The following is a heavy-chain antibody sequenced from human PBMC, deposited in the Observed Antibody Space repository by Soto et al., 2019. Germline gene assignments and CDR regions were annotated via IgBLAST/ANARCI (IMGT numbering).Heavy chain of an antibody. CDR3: AKLPMYSSGWVDY. CDR1: GFTFSSYA. CDR2: ISGSSGST. V-gene: IGHV3-23*01. D-gene: IGHD6-19*01. Sequence: GSLRLSCAASGFTFSSYAMSWVRQAPGKGLEWVSAISGSSGSTYYADSVKGRFTISKDNSKNTLYLQMNSLRAEDTAVYYCAKLPMYSSGWVDYWGQGTLVTVSS. J-gene: IGHJ4*02.